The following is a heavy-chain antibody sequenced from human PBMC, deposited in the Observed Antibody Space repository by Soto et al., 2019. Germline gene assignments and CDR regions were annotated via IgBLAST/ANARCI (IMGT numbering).Heavy chain of an antibody. D-gene: IGHD3-10*01. Sequence: GGSLRLSCAASGFFFEDYAMHWVRQAPGKGLEWVSAISWNSGNIGYADSVKGRFTISRDNAKNSLYLQMNSLRTEDTAFYFCAKDMRSSQCGSYAAELWGQGTLVTVSS. CDR1: GFFFEDYA. J-gene: IGHJ4*02. V-gene: IGHV3-9*01. CDR2: ISWNSGNI. CDR3: AKDMRSSQCGSYAAEL.